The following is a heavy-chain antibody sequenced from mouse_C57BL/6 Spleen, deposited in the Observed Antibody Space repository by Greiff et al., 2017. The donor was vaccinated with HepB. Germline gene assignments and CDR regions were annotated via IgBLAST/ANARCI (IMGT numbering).Heavy chain of an antibody. J-gene: IGHJ3*01. D-gene: IGHD3-3*01. Sequence: QVQLKESGAELVRPGASVTLSCKASGYSFTDYEMHWVKQTPVHGLEWIGAIDPETGGTAYNQKFKGKAILTADKSSSTAYMELRSLTSEDSAVYYCTRRADLAYWGQGTLVTVSA. CDR1: GYSFTDYE. CDR3: TRRADLAY. V-gene: IGHV1-15*01. CDR2: IDPETGGT.